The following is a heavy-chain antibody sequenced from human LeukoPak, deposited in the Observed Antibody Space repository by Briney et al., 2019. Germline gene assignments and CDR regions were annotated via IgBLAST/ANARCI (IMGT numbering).Heavy chain of an antibody. CDR2: ISYDGGNN. D-gene: IGHD3-10*01. V-gene: IGHV3-30*18. J-gene: IGHJ6*02. Sequence: PGGSLRLSCAASGFTFSSYGMHWVRQAPGKGLEWVAFISYDGGNNYYADSVKGRFTISRDNAKNSLSLQLNSLRDEDTAVYFCAKVIRGGYGMDVWGQGTTVTVSS. CDR3: AKVIRGGYGMDV. CDR1: GFTFSSYG.